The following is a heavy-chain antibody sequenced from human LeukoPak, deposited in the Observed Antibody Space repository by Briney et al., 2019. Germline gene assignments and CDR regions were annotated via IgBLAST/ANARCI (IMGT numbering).Heavy chain of an antibody. J-gene: IGHJ4*02. CDR3: TRPSYDSSGGTFDY. CDR1: GFTFSGSA. V-gene: IGHV3-73*01. CDR2: IRNKANSYAT. D-gene: IGHD3-22*01. Sequence: GGSLRLSCAASGFTFSGSAMHWVRQASGKGLEWVGRIRNKANSYATAYAASVKGRFTISRDDSKNTAYLQMNSLKTEDTAVYYCTRPSYDSSGGTFDYWGQGTLVTVSS.